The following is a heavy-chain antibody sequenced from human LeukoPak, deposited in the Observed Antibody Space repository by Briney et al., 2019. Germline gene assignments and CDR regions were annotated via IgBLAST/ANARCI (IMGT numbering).Heavy chain of an antibody. V-gene: IGHV4-38-2*02. CDR1: GYSISSGYY. CDR2: IYHSGST. Sequence: SETLSLTCTVSGYSISSGYYWGWIRQPPGKGLEWIGSIYHSGSTYYNPSLKSRVTISVDTSKNQFSLKLSSVTAADTAVYYCATEYSSGWYVNDYWGQGTLVTVSS. CDR3: ATEYSSGWYVNDY. J-gene: IGHJ4*02. D-gene: IGHD6-19*01.